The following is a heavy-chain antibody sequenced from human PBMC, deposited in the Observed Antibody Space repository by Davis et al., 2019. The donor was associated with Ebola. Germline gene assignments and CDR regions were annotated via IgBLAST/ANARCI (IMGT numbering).Heavy chain of an antibody. CDR2: IYPGDSDT. CDR1: GYSFTAYW. Sequence: GESLKISCKASGYSFTAYWIGWVRQMPGKGLEWMGIIYPGDSDTRYSPSFQGHVTISADKSIRTAYLQWTSLKASDSAMYYCATLNDYSPFDYWGQGSLVTVSS. D-gene: IGHD4-11*01. V-gene: IGHV5-51*01. J-gene: IGHJ4*02. CDR3: ATLNDYSPFDY.